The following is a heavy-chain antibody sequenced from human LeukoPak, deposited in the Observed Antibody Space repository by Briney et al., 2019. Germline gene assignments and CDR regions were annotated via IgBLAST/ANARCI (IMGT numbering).Heavy chain of an antibody. CDR3: ARGSGTLGAFDI. J-gene: IGHJ3*02. CDR2: IYHSGST. V-gene: IGHV4-59*12. CDR1: GGSISSYY. D-gene: IGHD1-7*01. Sequence: PSETLSLTCTVSGGSISSYYWSWIRQPPGKGLEWIGYIYHSGSTYYNPSLKSRVTISVDRSKNQFSLKLSSVTAADTAVYYCARGSGTLGAFDIWGQGTMVTVSS.